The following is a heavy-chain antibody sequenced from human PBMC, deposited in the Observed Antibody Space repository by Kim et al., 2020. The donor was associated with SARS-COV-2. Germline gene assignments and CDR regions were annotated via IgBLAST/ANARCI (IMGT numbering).Heavy chain of an antibody. CDR2: IRRKAYGGTT. J-gene: IGHJ6*02. CDR3: TRLELGGYYDYVWGGFGGGYGMDI. Sequence: GGSLRLSCTASGFTFGDYAMSWVRQAPGKGLEWVGFIRRKAYGGTTAYAASVKGIFTISRDDSKSIAYLQMNSLKTEDTAVYYCTRLELGGYYDYVWGGFGGGYGMDIWGQGTTVTVSS. CDR1: GFTFGDYA. V-gene: IGHV3-49*04. D-gene: IGHD3-16*01.